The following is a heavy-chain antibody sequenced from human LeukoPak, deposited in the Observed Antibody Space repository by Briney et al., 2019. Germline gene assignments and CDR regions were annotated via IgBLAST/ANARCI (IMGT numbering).Heavy chain of an antibody. CDR3: AKDRVTTVTSDFDY. V-gene: IGHV3-23*01. CDR1: AFTFSTYA. CDR2: ISGSGGST. J-gene: IGHJ4*02. Sequence: PGGSLRLSCAASAFTFSTYAMSWVRQAPGKGLEWVSAISGSGGSTYYADSVKGRFTISRDNSKNTLYLQMNSLRAEDTAVYYCAKDRVTTVTSDFDYWGQGTLVTVSS. D-gene: IGHD4-11*01.